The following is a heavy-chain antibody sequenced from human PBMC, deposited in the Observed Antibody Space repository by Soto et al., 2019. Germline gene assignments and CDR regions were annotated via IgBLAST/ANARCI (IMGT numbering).Heavy chain of an antibody. J-gene: IGHJ4*02. CDR2: INIVGGNT. Sequence: VQLLESGGGLVQPGGSLRLSCAASGFTFSNYAMSWVRQAPGKALEWVSSINIVGGNTNYADSVRGRITMSRDDSKDTVFLQMNSLRAEDTAIYYCTKNDYFDSWGQGTLITVSS. V-gene: IGHV3-23*01. CDR1: GFTFSNYA. CDR3: TKNDYFDS.